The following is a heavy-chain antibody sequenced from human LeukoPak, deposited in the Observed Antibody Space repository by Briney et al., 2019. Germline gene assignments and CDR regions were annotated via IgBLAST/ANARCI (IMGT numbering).Heavy chain of an antibody. CDR1: GFTFSSYA. V-gene: IGHV3-23*01. CDR2: ISGSGGST. D-gene: IGHD3-10*01. J-gene: IGHJ6*02. Sequence: GGSLRLSCAASGFTFSSYAMSWVRQAPGKGLEWVSAISGSGGSTYYADSVKGRFTISRDNSKNTLYLQMNSLRAEDTAVYYCARDGKSEYYYGSRSFYGMDVWGQGTTVTVSS. CDR3: ARDGKSEYYYGSRSFYGMDV.